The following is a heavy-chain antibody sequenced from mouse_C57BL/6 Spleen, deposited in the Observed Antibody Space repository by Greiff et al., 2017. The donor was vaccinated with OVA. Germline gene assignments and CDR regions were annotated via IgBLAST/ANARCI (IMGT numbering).Heavy chain of an antibody. CDR2: IYPRSGNT. J-gene: IGHJ2*01. D-gene: IGHD1-1*01. Sequence: VQGVESGAELARPGASVKLSCKASGYTFTSYGISWVKQRTGQGLEWIGEIYPRSGNTYYNEKFKGKATLTADKSSSTAYMELRSLTSEDSAVYFCASGEFITTVVADFDYWGQGTTLTVSS. CDR3: ASGEFITTVVADFDY. V-gene: IGHV1-81*01. CDR1: GYTFTSYG.